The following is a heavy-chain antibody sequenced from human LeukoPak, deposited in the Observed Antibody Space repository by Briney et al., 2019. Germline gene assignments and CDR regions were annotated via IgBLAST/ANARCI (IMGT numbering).Heavy chain of an antibody. CDR1: GFTFSNYA. Sequence: PGGSLRLSCAASGFTFSNYAMSWVRQAPGKGLEWVSSISDSGASTYYADSVKGRFTISRDSSKNTLYLQMNGLRAEDTAVYYCAKCSPGTIYYFDYWGQGTLVTVSS. D-gene: IGHD1-1*01. CDR3: AKCSPGTIYYFDY. V-gene: IGHV3-23*01. CDR2: ISDSGAST. J-gene: IGHJ4*02.